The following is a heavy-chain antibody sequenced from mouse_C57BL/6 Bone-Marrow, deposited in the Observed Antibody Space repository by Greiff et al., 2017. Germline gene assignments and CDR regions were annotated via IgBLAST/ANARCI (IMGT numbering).Heavy chain of an antibody. CDR2: IDPSDSYT. Sequence: VKLQQPGAELVKPGASVKLSCKASGYTFTSYWMQWVKQRPGQGLEWIGEIDPSDSYTNYNQKFKGKATLTVDTSSSTAYMQLSSLTSGDSAVYYWARHYGSSSYWYFDVWGTGTTVTVSS. D-gene: IGHD1-1*01. J-gene: IGHJ1*03. V-gene: IGHV1-50*01. CDR3: ARHYGSSSYWYFDV. CDR1: GYTFTSYW.